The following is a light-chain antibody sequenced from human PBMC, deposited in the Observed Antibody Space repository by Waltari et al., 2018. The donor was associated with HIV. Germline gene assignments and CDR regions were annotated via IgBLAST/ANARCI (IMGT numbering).Light chain of an antibody. CDR2: EVT. CDR3: CSYTGTGIV. CDR1: SSDVGAYNL. Sequence: QSALTQPASVSGSPGPSITISCTGNSSDVGAYNLVSWYQQHPGTAPKLMIFEVTKRPSGVSDRFSGSRSGNTASLTISGLQAEDEGDYHCCSYTGTGIVFGGGTKLTVL. J-gene: IGLJ2*01. V-gene: IGLV2-23*02.